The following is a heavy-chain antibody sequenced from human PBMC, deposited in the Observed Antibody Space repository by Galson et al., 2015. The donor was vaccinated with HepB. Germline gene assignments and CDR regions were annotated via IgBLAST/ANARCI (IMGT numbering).Heavy chain of an antibody. CDR1: GGTFSSYA. Sequence: SVKVSCKASGGTFSSYAISWVRQAPGQGLEWMGGIIPIFGTANYAQKFQGRVTITADESTSTAYMELSSLRSEDTAVYYCARDIVSIAARPDYYYYYMDVWGKGTTVTVSS. CDR2: IIPIFGTA. D-gene: IGHD6-6*01. CDR3: ARDIVSIAARPDYYYYYMDV. J-gene: IGHJ6*03. V-gene: IGHV1-69*13.